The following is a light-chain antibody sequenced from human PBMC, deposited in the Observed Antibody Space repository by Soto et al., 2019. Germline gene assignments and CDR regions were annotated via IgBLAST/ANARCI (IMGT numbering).Light chain of an antibody. CDR3: QPRSDCPPIT. CDR2: DAS. Sequence: VLTQSPATLSLSPGERASLSFRASQSVGDYLAWYQQKPGQAPRLLIYDASNRAAGVPYRFRGSGSGTDFTLIISSVEPEDFGVYYCQPRSDCPPITSCQGTLLEVK. V-gene: IGKV3-11*01. J-gene: IGKJ5*01. CDR1: QSVGDY.